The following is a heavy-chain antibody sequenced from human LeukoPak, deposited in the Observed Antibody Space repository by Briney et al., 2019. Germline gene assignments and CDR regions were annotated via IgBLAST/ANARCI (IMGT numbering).Heavy chain of an antibody. J-gene: IGHJ5*02. CDR2: IYYSGST. D-gene: IGHD6-25*01. V-gene: IGHV4-39*01. CDR3: AREYSSGWERFDP. Sequence: PSETLSLTCTVSGGSISSSSYYWGWIRQPPGKGLEWIGSIYYSGSTYYNPSLKSRVTISVETSKNQFSLRLSSVTAADTAVYYCAREYSSGWERFDPWGQGTLVTVSS. CDR1: GGSISSSSYY.